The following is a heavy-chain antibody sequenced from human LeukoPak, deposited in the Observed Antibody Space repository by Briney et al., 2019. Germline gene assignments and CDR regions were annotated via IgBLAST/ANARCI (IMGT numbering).Heavy chain of an antibody. V-gene: IGHV4-39*01. CDR2: IYYSGST. CDR3: ARWGREQLWLSDAFDI. Sequence: SETLSLTCTVSGGSISSSSYYWGWVRQPPGKGLEWLGSIYYSGSTYYNPSLKSRVTISVDTSRNQFSLKLSSVTAADTAAYYCARWGREQLWLSDAFDIWGQGTMVTVSS. D-gene: IGHD5-18*01. J-gene: IGHJ3*02. CDR1: GGSISSSSYY.